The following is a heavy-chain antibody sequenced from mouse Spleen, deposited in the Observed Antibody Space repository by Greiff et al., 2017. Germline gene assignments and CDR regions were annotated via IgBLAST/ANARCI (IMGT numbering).Heavy chain of an antibody. CDR2: IWRGGST. J-gene: IGHJ1*03. D-gene: IGHD4-1*01. Sequence: QVQLQQSGPGLVQPSQSLSITCTVSGFSLTSYGVHWVRQSPGKGLEWLGVIWRGGSTDYNAAFMSRLSITTDNSKSQVFFKMNSLQADDTAIYYCAKGELGRSCWYFDVWGTGTTVTVSS. CDR1: GFSLTSYG. V-gene: IGHV2-5*01. CDR3: AKGELGRSCWYFDV.